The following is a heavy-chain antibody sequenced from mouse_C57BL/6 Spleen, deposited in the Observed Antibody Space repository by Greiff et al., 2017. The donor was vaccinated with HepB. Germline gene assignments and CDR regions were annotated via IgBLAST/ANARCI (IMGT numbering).Heavy chain of an antibody. D-gene: IGHD2-4*01. J-gene: IGHJ4*01. CDR2: ISSGSSTI. CDR1: GFTFSDYG. Sequence: VQLVESGGGLVKPGGSLKLSCAASGFTFSDYGMHWVRQAPEKGLEWVAYISSGSSTIYYADTVKGRFTISRDNAKNTLFLQMTSLRSEDTAMYYCARKNYDGGYAMDYWGQGTSVTVSS. CDR3: ARKNYDGGYAMDY. V-gene: IGHV5-17*01.